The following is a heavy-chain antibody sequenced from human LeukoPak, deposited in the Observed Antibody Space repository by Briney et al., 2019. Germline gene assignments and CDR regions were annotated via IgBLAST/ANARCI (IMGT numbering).Heavy chain of an antibody. V-gene: IGHV1-69*13. Sequence: VASVKVSCKASGGTFSSYAISWVRQAPGQGLEWMGGIIPIFGTANYAQKFQGRVTITADESTSTAYMELSSLRAEDTAVYYCAKNPKRGSYFFDYWGQGTLVTVSS. J-gene: IGHJ4*02. CDR2: IIPIFGTA. CDR1: GGTFSSYA. D-gene: IGHD1-26*01. CDR3: AKNPKRGSYFFDY.